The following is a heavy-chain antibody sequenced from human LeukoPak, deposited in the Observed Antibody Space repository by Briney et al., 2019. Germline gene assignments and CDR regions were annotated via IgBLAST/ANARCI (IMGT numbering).Heavy chain of an antibody. CDR1: GYTLTELS. D-gene: IGHD3-22*01. V-gene: IGHV1-24*01. CDR2: FDPEDGET. J-gene: IGHJ4*02. Sequence: ASVKVSCKVSGYTLTELSMHWVRQAPGKGREWRGGFDPEDGETIYAQKFQGRVTMTEDTSTDTAYMELSSLRSEDTAVYYCATDLGYDSSGYYRVFDYWGQRTLVTVSS. CDR3: ATDLGYDSSGYYRVFDY.